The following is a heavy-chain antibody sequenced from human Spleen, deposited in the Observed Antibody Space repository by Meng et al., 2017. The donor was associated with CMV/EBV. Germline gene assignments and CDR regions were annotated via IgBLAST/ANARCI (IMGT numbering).Heavy chain of an antibody. CDR1: GFTVSSNY. Sequence: GGSLRLSCAASGFTVSSNYMSWVRQAPGKGLEWVSVIYSGGFTYYADSVKGRFTISRDNSKNTLYLQMNSLRAEDTAVYYCARDSPYCSSTSCAYYYGMDVWGQGTTVTVSS. V-gene: IGHV3-66*02. J-gene: IGHJ6*02. CDR2: IYSGGFT. D-gene: IGHD2-2*01. CDR3: ARDSPYCSSTSCAYYYGMDV.